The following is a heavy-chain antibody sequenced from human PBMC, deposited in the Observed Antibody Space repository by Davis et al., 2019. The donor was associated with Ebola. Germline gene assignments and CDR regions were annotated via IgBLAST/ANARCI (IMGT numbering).Heavy chain of an antibody. CDR3: ARVQWELHDAFDI. Sequence: ASVKVSCKASGYTFTGYYMHWVRKAPGQGLEWMGWINPNSGGTNYAQKFQGRVTMTRDTSISTAYMELSRLRSDDTAVYYCARVQWELHDAFDIWGQGTMVTVSS. D-gene: IGHD1-26*01. V-gene: IGHV1-2*02. CDR2: INPNSGGT. CDR1: GYTFTGYY. J-gene: IGHJ3*02.